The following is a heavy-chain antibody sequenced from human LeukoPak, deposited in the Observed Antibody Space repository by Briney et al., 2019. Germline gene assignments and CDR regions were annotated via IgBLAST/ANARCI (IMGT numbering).Heavy chain of an antibody. Sequence: PGGSLRLSCAASGFTFSSYERNWVRQAPGKGLEWVSYISNSGSTIYYADSVKGRFTISSDTAKHSLYQQMNSLRADNTAVYYCARGTPRRYDWGQGTLVTVSS. CDR1: GFTFSSYE. D-gene: IGHD1-1*01. CDR3: ARGTPRRYD. CDR2: ISNSGSTI. V-gene: IGHV3-48*03. J-gene: IGHJ4*02.